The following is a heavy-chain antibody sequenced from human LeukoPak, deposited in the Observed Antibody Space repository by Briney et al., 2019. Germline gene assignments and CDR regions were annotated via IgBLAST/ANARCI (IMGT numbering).Heavy chain of an antibody. D-gene: IGHD3-3*01. CDR2: ISYDGSNK. Sequence: GGSLRLSCAASGFTFSSYGMHWVRQAPGKGLEWVAVISYDGSNKYYADSVKGRFTISRDNSKNTLYLQMNSLRAEDTAVYYCAKGPTYAFWRHHYYYYGMDVWGQGTTVTVSS. CDR3: AKGPTYAFWRHHYYYYGMDV. V-gene: IGHV3-30*18. CDR1: GFTFSSYG. J-gene: IGHJ6*02.